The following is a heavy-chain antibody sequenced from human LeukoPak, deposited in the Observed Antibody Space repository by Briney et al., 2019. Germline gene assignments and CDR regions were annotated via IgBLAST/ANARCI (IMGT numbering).Heavy chain of an antibody. CDR2: ISAYNGNT. J-gene: IGHJ6*03. V-gene: IGHV1-18*01. CDR1: GYTFTNYD. D-gene: IGHD3-3*01. Sequence: ASVKVSCKASGYTFTNYDISWVRQAPGQGLEWMGWISAYNGNTNYAQKLQGRVTMTTDTSTSTAYMELRSLRSDDTAVYYCARGPRFLEWSYYYYMDVWGKGTTVTVSS. CDR3: ARGPRFLEWSYYYYMDV.